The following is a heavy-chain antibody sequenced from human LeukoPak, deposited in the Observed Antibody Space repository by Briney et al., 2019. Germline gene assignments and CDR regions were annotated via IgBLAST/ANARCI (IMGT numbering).Heavy chain of an antibody. CDR2: ISGSGGST. D-gene: IGHD4-17*01. Sequence: GRSLRLSCAASGFTFSSYAMSWVRQAPGKGLEWVSAISGSGGSTCYADSVKGRFTISRDNSKNTLYLQMNSLRAEDTAVYYCAKDLMNAPRTVTTGWFDPWGQGTLVTVSS. V-gene: IGHV3-23*01. J-gene: IGHJ5*02. CDR1: GFTFSSYA. CDR3: AKDLMNAPRTVTTGWFDP.